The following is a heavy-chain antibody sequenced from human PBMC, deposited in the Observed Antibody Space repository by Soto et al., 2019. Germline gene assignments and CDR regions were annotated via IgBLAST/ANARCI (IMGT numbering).Heavy chain of an antibody. Sequence: SETLSLTCAVYGGSFSGYYWSWIRQSPGKGLEWIGEVNPTGSAKYNPSLKSRVTISVDTSKNQFSLNLNSVTAADTALYYCARSREQWLVDAFDIWGQGTMVT. CDR1: GGSFSGYY. CDR2: VNPTGSA. V-gene: IGHV4-34*01. D-gene: IGHD6-19*01. J-gene: IGHJ3*02. CDR3: ARSREQWLVDAFDI.